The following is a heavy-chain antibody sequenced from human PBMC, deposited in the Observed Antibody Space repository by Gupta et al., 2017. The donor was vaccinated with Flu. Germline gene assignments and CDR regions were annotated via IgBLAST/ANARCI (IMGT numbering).Heavy chain of an antibody. D-gene: IGHD5-18*01. V-gene: IGHV3-23*01. CDR2: ISGISGSA. Sequence: EVQLLESGGGLVQPGGSLRLSCAASGFTFSSYAMSGVRQAPGKGLEWVSAISGISGSAYYADSVKGRFTISRDNSKNTLYLQMNSLRAEDTAVYYCAKDGLRGYIYGRYFDYWGQGTLVTVSS. J-gene: IGHJ4*02. CDR1: GFTFSSYA. CDR3: AKDGLRGYIYGRYFDY.